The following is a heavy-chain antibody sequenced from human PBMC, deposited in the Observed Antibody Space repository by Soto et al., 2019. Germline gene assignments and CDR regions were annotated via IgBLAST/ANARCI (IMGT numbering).Heavy chain of an antibody. CDR1: GGSISSGPYS. Sequence: SETLSLTCTVSGGSISSGPYSWGWIRQPPGEGLEWIGTFYYSERTHYNPSLESRVTISVDTSKNQFSLKVSSVTVADTAVYHCARTSAAGKYYYGMDVWGQGTTVTVSS. V-gene: IGHV4-39*01. J-gene: IGHJ6*02. CDR3: ARTSAAGKYYYGMDV. D-gene: IGHD6-13*01. CDR2: FYYSERT.